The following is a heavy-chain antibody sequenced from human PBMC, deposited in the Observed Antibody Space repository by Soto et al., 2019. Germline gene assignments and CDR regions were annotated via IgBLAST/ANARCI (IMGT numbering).Heavy chain of an antibody. CDR1: GGSTSSDNY. J-gene: IGHJ6*02. CDR3: ARRDYYYYGMDV. V-gene: IGHV4-30-4*01. CDR2: IYYSGNT. Sequence: SETLSLTCTVSGGSTSSDNYWSWIRQPPGKGLEWIGHIYYSGNTDYNPSLKSRLAVSIDTSKNQFSLKLSSVTAADTAVYFCARRDYYYYGMDVWGQGTTVTVSS.